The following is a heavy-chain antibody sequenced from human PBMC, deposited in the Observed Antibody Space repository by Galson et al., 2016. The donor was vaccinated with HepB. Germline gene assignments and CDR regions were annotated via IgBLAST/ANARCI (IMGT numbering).Heavy chain of an antibody. CDR3: ARDTFYGESGYLPHD. J-gene: IGHJ4*02. V-gene: IGHV4-31*03. CDR2: IYYSGTT. Sequence: TLSLTCTVSGASISRGAYYWSWIRQLPGKGLEWIGYIYYSGTTYYNPSLESRLSMSVDPSKDQFSLVLSSVTAADTAVYYCARDTFYGESGYLPHDWGQGILVTVSS. D-gene: IGHD2/OR15-2a*01. CDR1: GASISRGAYY.